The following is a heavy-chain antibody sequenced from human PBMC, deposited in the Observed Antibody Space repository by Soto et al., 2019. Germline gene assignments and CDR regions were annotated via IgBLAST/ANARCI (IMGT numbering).Heavy chain of an antibody. Sequence: QITLKESGPTLVKPTQTLTLTCTFSGFSLSTTGAGVGWIRQPPGKALEWLALIYWDDDKRYSPSLKTRLTITKDTSKNQVVLKMTNMDPVDTATYYCARSFYDSSGYFLLFDYWGQGTLVTVSS. V-gene: IGHV2-5*02. CDR1: GFSLSTTGAG. J-gene: IGHJ4*02. CDR2: IYWDDDK. CDR3: ARSFYDSSGYFLLFDY. D-gene: IGHD3-22*01.